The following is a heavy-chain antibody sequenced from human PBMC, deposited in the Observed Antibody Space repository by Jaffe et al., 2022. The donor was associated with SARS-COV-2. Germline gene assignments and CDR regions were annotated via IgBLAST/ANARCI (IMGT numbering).Heavy chain of an antibody. CDR1: GVSVSSGNYY. Sequence: QVQLQESGPGLVKPSETLSLTCTVSGVSVSSGNYYWSWIRQPPGKGLEWIGYMSYSGSTNYNPSLKSRVTISVDTSKNQFSLKLNSVTAADTAVYYCAKDNSVVVPAARFGLDYYSYMDVWGKGTTVTVSS. CDR2: MSYSGST. CDR3: AKDNSVVVPAARFGLDYYSYMDV. V-gene: IGHV4-61*01. J-gene: IGHJ6*03. D-gene: IGHD2-2*01.